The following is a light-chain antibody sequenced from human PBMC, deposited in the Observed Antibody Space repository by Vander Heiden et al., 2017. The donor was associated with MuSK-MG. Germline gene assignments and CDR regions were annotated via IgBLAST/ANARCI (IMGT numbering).Light chain of an antibody. J-gene: IGKJ2*01. CDR2: AAS. Sequence: DIQMTQSPPSLSASVGDRATITCRASQSISSCLNWYQQKPGKAPKLLIHAASSLKSGVPSRFSGSGSGTDFALTISSLQPEDFATYFCQQRYSTPRTFGQGTKLEIK. CDR3: QQRYSTPRT. CDR1: QSISSC. V-gene: IGKV1-39*01.